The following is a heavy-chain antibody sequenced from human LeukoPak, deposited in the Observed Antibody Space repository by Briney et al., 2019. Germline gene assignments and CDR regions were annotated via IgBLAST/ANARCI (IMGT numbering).Heavy chain of an antibody. D-gene: IGHD2-8*02. CDR3: AMGTGYSPYYFDY. Sequence: GGSLRLSCAASGFTFSSYSINWVRQAPGKGLVWVSRINSDGSSTSYADSVKGRFTISRDNAKNTLYLQMNSLRAEDTAVYYCAMGTGYSPYYFDYWGQGTLVTVSS. J-gene: IGHJ4*02. CDR2: INSDGSST. V-gene: IGHV3-74*01. CDR1: GFTFSSYS.